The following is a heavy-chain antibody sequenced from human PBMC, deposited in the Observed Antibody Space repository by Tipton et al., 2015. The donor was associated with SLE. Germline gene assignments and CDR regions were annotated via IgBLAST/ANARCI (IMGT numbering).Heavy chain of an antibody. CDR3: ARGGWSLDY. J-gene: IGHJ4*02. CDR2: IHYSGST. V-gene: IGHV4-59*01. Sequence: TLSLTCTVPGGSISNYYWSWIRQPPGKRLEWIGYIHYSGSTNYNPSLKSRVTISVETSKNQFSLKLSSVTTADTAVYHCARGGWSLDYWGQGTLVTVSS. D-gene: IGHD6-19*01. CDR1: GGSISNYY.